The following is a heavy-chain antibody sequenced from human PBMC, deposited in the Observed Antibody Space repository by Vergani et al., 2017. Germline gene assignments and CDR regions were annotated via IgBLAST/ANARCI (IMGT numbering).Heavy chain of an antibody. CDR1: GFTFSSYE. D-gene: IGHD2-2*02. CDR2: ISSSGSTI. Sequence: EVQLVESGGGLVQPGGSLRLSCAASGFTFSSYEMNWVRQAPGKGLEWVSYISSSGSTIYYADSVKGRFTISRDNAKNALYLQMNSLRAEDTSVYYCAGENSCSSTSCYTLYYYYYYGMDVWGQGTTVTVS. V-gene: IGHV3-48*03. CDR3: AGENSCSSTSCYTLYYYYYYGMDV. J-gene: IGHJ6*02.